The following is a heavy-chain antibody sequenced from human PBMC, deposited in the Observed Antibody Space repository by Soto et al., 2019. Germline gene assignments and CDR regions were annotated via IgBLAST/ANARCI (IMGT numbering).Heavy chain of an antibody. D-gene: IGHD2-2*02. CDR3: ARDAAPICSSPDCYRPADY. CDR2: IKPDETEK. CDR1: GFTFSSYW. Sequence: EVQLVESGGGLVRPGGSLRLSCAASGFTFSSYWMSWVRQAPGKGLEWVANIKPDETEKNYVDSVRGRFTISRDNVKNSLYLQVSSLRAGDTAVYYCARDAAPICSSPDCYRPADYWGQGTLVTVSS. V-gene: IGHV3-7*03. J-gene: IGHJ4*02.